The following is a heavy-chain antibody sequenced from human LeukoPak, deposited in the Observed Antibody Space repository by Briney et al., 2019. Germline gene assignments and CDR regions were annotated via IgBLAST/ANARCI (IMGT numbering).Heavy chain of an antibody. V-gene: IGHV3-53*01. CDR2: IYSGGST. CDR1: GFSFSSYN. J-gene: IGHJ6*03. CDR3: ARDAYDYVWGSAYYYYYYMDV. Sequence: GGSLRLSCAASGFSFSSYNMNWVRQAPGKGPEWVSVIYSGGSTYYADSVKGRFTISRDNSKNTLYLQMNSLRAEDTAVYYCARDAYDYVWGSAYYYYYYMDVWGKGTTVTISS. D-gene: IGHD3-16*01.